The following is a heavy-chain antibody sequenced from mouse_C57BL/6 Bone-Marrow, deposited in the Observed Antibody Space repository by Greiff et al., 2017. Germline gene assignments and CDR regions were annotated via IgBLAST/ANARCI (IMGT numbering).Heavy chain of an antibody. CDR3: ASEYYGSSYWYFDV. Sequence: EVMLVESGGGLVQPGGSLKLSCAASGFTFSDYYMYWVRQTPEKRLEWVAYISNGGGSTYYPDTVKGRFTISRDTAKNALYLQMSRLKSENTAMYYCASEYYGSSYWYFDVWGTGTTVTVSS. CDR2: ISNGGGST. J-gene: IGHJ1*03. V-gene: IGHV5-12*01. D-gene: IGHD1-1*01. CDR1: GFTFSDYY.